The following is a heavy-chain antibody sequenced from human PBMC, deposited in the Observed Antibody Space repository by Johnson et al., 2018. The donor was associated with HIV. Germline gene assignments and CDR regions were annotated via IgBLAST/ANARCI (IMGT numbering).Heavy chain of an antibody. D-gene: IGHD4/OR15-4a*01. J-gene: IGHJ3*02. V-gene: IGHV3-30*04. CDR3: TSYCASPPLLSKNAVDI. Sequence: QVQLVESGGGVVQPGRSLRLSCEASGFTFSSYAMHWVRQTSGKGLEWVAVISYDGSNKNYADSVKGRFTISRDNSKNTLYLQMNSLRAEDTAVYYCTSYCASPPLLSKNAVDIWGQGTMVTVSS. CDR1: GFTFSSYA. CDR2: ISYDGSNK.